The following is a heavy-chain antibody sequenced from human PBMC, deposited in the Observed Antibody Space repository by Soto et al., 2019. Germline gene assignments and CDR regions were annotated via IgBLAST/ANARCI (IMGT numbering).Heavy chain of an antibody. CDR1: GGSISSGDYY. Sequence: SETLSLTCTVSGGSISSGDYYWSWIRQPPGKGLEWIGYIYYSGSTYYNPSLKSRVTISVDTSKNQFSLKLSSVTAADTAVYYCARDGPGRLRLMWGQGTLVTVSS. J-gene: IGHJ4*02. CDR3: ARDGPGRLRLM. D-gene: IGHD5-12*01. CDR2: IYYSGST. V-gene: IGHV4-30-4*01.